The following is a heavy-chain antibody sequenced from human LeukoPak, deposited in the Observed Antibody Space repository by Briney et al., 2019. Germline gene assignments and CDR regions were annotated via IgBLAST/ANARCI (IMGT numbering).Heavy chain of an antibody. V-gene: IGHV4-59*08. Sequence: SETLSLTCTVSGGSISSYYWSWIRQPPGKGLEWIGYIYYSGSTNYNPSLKSRDTISVDTSKNQFSLKLSSVTAADTAVYYCRIGRFGEEYWGQGTLVTVSS. CDR1: GGSISSYY. CDR2: IYYSGST. CDR3: RIGRFGEEY. J-gene: IGHJ4*02. D-gene: IGHD3-10*01.